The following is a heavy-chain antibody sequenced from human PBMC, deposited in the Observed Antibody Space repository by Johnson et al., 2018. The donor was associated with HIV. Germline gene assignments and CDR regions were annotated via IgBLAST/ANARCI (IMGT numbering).Heavy chain of an antibody. Sequence: VQLVESGGGVVQPGGSLRLSCAASGFTFSSYGMHWVRQAPGKGLEWVAQTQQDGSGKLYVSSLRGRITISRDNAKNSLYLQMNSLRADDTAVYYCARTTRMVGAFDIWGQGTMVTVSS. CDR2: TQQDGSGK. CDR1: GFTFSSYG. V-gene: IGHV3-7*01. CDR3: ARTTRMVGAFDI. D-gene: IGHD2-15*01. J-gene: IGHJ3*02.